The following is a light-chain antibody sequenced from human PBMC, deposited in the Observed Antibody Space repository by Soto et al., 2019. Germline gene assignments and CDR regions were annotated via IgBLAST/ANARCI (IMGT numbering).Light chain of an antibody. CDR2: RAS. CDR1: QTISSW. Sequence: DIQMTQFPSTLSASVGDRVTITCRASQTISSWLAWYQQKPGKAPKLLIYRASNLQSGVPSRFSGSGSGTEFTLTINSLQPDDFATYYCQQYNTHSSFGQGTKLEIQ. V-gene: IGKV1-5*03. CDR3: QQYNTHSS. J-gene: IGKJ2*01.